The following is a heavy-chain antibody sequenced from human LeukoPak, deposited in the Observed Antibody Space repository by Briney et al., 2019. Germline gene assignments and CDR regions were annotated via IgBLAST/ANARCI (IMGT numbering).Heavy chain of an antibody. J-gene: IGHJ6*02. CDR1: GYTFTGYY. CDR3: ARDRSSSWHDSYYYYGMDV. Sequence: GASVKVSCKASGYTFTGYYMHWVRQAPGQGLEWMGWINPNSGGTNYAQKFQGWVTMTRDTSISTAYMELSRLRSDDTAVYYCARDRSSSWHDSYYYYGMDVWGQGTTVTVSS. CDR2: INPNSGGT. V-gene: IGHV1-2*04. D-gene: IGHD6-13*01.